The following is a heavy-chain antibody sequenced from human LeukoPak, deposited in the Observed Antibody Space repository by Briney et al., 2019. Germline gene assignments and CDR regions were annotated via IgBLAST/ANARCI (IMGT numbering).Heavy chain of an antibody. D-gene: IGHD4-17*01. V-gene: IGHV3-48*03. CDR2: ISSSGSTI. Sequence: GGSLRLSCAASGFTLSSYEMNWVRQAPGKGLEWVSYISSSGSTIYYADSVKGRFTISRDNAKNSLYLQMNSLRAEDTAVYYCASSDYGDYGDYWGQGTLVTVSS. J-gene: IGHJ4*02. CDR1: GFTLSSYE. CDR3: ASSDYGDYGDY.